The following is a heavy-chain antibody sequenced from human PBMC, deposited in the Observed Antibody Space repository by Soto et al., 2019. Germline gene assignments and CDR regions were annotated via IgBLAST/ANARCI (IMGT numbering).Heavy chain of an antibody. J-gene: IGHJ4*02. CDR2: INAGNGNT. Sequence: ASVKVSCKASGYTFTSYAMHWVRQAPGQRLEWMGWINAGNGNTKYSQKSQGRVTITREKSASTAYMELSSLRSEDTAVYYCARDVTMGPVATITGYWGQGTLVTV. CDR1: GYTFTSYA. V-gene: IGHV1-3*01. CDR3: ARDVTMGPVATITGY. D-gene: IGHD5-12*01.